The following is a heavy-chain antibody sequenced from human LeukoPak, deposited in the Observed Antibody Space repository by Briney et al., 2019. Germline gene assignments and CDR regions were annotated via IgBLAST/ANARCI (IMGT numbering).Heavy chain of an antibody. Sequence: GGSLRLSCAASGFTFSSYGMHWVRQAPGKGLEWVAVIWHDGSNKYYADSVKGRFTISRDNSKNTLYLQMNSLRAEDTAVYYCARAEGYYDSSGNDAFDIWGQGTMVTVSS. J-gene: IGHJ3*02. CDR3: ARAEGYYDSSGNDAFDI. D-gene: IGHD3-22*01. CDR1: GFTFSSYG. V-gene: IGHV3-33*01. CDR2: IWHDGSNK.